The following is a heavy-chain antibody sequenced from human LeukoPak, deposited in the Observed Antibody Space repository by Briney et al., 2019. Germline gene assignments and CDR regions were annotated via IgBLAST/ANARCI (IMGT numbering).Heavy chain of an antibody. CDR2: VCYSGST. Sequence: PSETLSLTCTVSGGSISSSGYYWGWIRQPPGKGLEWIGSVCYSGSTYYNPSLKSRVTISVDPSKNQFSLKLSSVTAADTAVYYCARHSGYSYGYAYYYYYMDVWGKGTTVTVSS. J-gene: IGHJ6*03. V-gene: IGHV4-39*01. D-gene: IGHD5-18*01. CDR1: GGSISSSGYY. CDR3: ARHSGYSYGYAYYYYYMDV.